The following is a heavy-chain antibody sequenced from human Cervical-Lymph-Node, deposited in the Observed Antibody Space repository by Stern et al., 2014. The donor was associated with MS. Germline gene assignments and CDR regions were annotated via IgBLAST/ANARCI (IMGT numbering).Heavy chain of an antibody. J-gene: IGHJ4*02. CDR1: GFTFSAYT. D-gene: IGHD3-22*01. V-gene: IGHV3-21*01. CDR3: ARDEYYYDSSGYYSLDY. CDR2: ISRYSNFI. Sequence: EVQLVESGGGLVKPGGSLRLSCAASGFTFSAYTMNWVRQVPGKGLEWLSSISRYSNFIYYSDSVKGRFTISRDNAKNSLYLQMNSLRAEDTAVYYCARDEYYYDSSGYYSLDYWGQGTLVTVSS.